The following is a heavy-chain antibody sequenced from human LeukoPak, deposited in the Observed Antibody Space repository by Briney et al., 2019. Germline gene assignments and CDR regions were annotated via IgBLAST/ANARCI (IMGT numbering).Heavy chain of an antibody. D-gene: IGHD2-15*01. CDR2: IIPIFGTA. Sequence: SVKVSCKASGGTFSSYAISWVRQAPGQGLEWMGEIIPIFGTANYAQKFQGRVTITADESTSTAYMELSSLRSEDTAVYYCARRESRVVVVAATRSEYNWFDPWGQGTLVTVSS. CDR3: ARRESRVVVVAATRSEYNWFDP. CDR1: GGTFSSYA. J-gene: IGHJ5*02. V-gene: IGHV1-69*13.